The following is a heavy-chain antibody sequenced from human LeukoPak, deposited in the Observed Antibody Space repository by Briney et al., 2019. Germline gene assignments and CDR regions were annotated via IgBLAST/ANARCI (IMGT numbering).Heavy chain of an antibody. CDR3: AKDRGYCSSTSCYVYRGYFDY. CDR2: IYSDNT. Sequence: GGSLRLSCTVSGFTVSSNSMSWVRQAPGKGLEWVSFIYSDNTHYSDSVKGRFTISRDNSKNTLYLQMNSLRAEDTAVYYCAKDRGYCSSTSCYVYRGYFDYWGQGTLVTVSS. J-gene: IGHJ4*02. CDR1: GFTVSSNS. V-gene: IGHV3-53*01. D-gene: IGHD2-2*01.